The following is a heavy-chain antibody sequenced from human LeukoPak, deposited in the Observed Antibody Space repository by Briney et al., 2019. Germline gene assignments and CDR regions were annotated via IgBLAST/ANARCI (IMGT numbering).Heavy chain of an antibody. V-gene: IGHV4-34*01. J-gene: IGHJ4*02. CDR3: ARRFGAYYYGSGSSPFDH. D-gene: IGHD3-10*01. CDR2: INQSGST. Sequence: SETLSLTCAVYGGSFSGYYWSWIRQPPGKGLEWIGEINQSGSTNYNPSLKSRVTISVDTSKNQFSLKLSSVTAADTAVYYCARRFGAYYYGSGSSPFDHWGQGTLVTVSS. CDR1: GGSFSGYY.